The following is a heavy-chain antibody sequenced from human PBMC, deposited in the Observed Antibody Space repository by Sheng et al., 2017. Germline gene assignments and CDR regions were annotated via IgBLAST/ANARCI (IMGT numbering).Heavy chain of an antibody. CDR1: GGSISSYY. Sequence: QVQLQESGPGLVKPSETLSLTCTVSGGSISSYYWSWIRQPPGKGLEWIGYIYYSGSTNYNPSLKSRVTISVDTSKNQFSLKLSSVTAADTAVYYCAREAPVTTRPFDIWGQGTIVTVSS. CDR3: AREAPVTTRPFDI. V-gene: IGHV4-59*01. CDR2: IYYSGST. J-gene: IGHJ3*02. D-gene: IGHD4-17*01.